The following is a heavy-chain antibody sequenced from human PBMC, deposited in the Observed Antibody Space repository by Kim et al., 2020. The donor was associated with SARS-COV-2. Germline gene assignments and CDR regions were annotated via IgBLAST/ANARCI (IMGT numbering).Heavy chain of an antibody. V-gene: IGHV4-34*01. CDR2: GSD. Sequence: GSDTNNPSRKRRVTRSVDTSKNQFSMKLNSVSVADTALYYCARNGYYSIDFWGQGTLVTVSS. J-gene: IGHJ4*02. CDR3: ARNGYYSIDF. D-gene: IGHD3-22*01.